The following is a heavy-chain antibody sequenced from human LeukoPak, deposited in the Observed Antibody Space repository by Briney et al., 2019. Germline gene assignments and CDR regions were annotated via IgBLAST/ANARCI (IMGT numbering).Heavy chain of an antibody. D-gene: IGHD2-15*01. CDR3: GRDALVGYFSYYYMDV. CDR1: GGSTSSHY. J-gene: IGHJ6*03. CDR2: ISNSGST. V-gene: IGHV4-59*11. Sequence: SETLSLTCTVSGGSTSSHYWTWIRQSPVKGLEWIGDISNSGSTSYNPSLKSRVTISIDTSKNQFSLKLSSVTAADTAVYYCGRDALVGYFSYYYMDVWGKGTTVTVSS.